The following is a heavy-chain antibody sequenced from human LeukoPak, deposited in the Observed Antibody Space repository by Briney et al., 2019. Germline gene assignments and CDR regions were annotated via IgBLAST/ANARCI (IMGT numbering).Heavy chain of an antibody. CDR2: IYHSGST. CDR3: ARVYYDSSGYYHYYYYMGV. J-gene: IGHJ6*03. CDR1: GGSISSYY. V-gene: IGHV4-38-2*02. Sequence: SETLSLTCTVSGGSISSYYWSWIRQPPGKGLEWIGSIYHSGSTYYNPSLKSRVTISVDTSKNQFSLKLSSVTAADTAVYYCARVYYDSSGYYHYYYYMGVWGKGTTVTVSS. D-gene: IGHD3-22*01.